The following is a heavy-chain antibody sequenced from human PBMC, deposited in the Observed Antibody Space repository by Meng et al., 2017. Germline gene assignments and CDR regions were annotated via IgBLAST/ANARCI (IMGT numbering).Heavy chain of an antibody. J-gene: IGHJ4*02. Sequence: GESLKISCAASGFTFSSYGMHWVRQAPGKGLEWVAVIWYDGSNKYYADSVKGRFTISRDNSKNTLYLQMNSLRAEDTAVYYCAKTYYDSSGYYKPVDYWGQGTLVTVSS. CDR3: AKTYYDSSGYYKPVDY. D-gene: IGHD3-22*01. CDR2: IWYDGSNK. CDR1: GFTFSSYG. V-gene: IGHV3-33*06.